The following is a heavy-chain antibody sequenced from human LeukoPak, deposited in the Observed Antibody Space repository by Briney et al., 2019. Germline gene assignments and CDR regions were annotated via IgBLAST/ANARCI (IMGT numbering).Heavy chain of an antibody. V-gene: IGHV1-18*01. CDR3: ARDRHIAAAVYYYYMAV. CDR1: GYTFTSYI. J-gene: IGHJ6*03. CDR2: INAYNGKT. D-gene: IGHD6-13*01. Sequence: ASVKASCKASGYTFTSYIISWVRQAPGQGLEWMGWINAYNGKTDYAQRVQGRVTMTTDTSTSTAYMELRSLRSDDTAVYYCARDRHIAAAVYYYYMAVWGKGTPVTVSS.